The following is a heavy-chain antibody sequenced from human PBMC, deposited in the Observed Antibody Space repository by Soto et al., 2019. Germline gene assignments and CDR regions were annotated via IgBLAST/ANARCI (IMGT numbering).Heavy chain of an antibody. V-gene: IGHV3-23*01. CDR1: VFIFSDHA. D-gene: IGHD3-10*01. CDR3: ARDAISMVRGNNNWFEP. J-gene: IGHJ5*02. Sequence: VGSLRLSCESSVFIFSDHAMSCVRHSPGKWLEWVSAISGNGIATYYADSVKGRFTISRDNSKNTLYLQMNRLRADDTAVYYCARDAISMVRGNNNWFEPWGQGTLVSVSS. CDR2: ISGNGIAT.